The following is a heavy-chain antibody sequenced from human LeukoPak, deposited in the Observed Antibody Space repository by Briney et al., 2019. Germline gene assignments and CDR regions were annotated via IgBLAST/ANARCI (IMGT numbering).Heavy chain of an antibody. V-gene: IGHV3-30-3*01. CDR3: ARDQVPYGEVVLDDYYYYGMDV. CDR1: GFTFSSYA. J-gene: IGHJ6*02. CDR2: ISYDGSNK. D-gene: IGHD4-17*01. Sequence: GGSLRLSCAASGFTFSSYAMHWVRQAPGKGLEWVAVISYDGSNKYYADSVKGRFTISRDNSKNTLYLQMNSLRAEDTAVYYCARDQVPYGEVVLDDYYYYGMDVWGQGTTVTVSS.